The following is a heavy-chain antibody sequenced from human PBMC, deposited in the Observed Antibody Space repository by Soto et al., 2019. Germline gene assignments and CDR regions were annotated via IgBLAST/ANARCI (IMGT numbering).Heavy chain of an antibody. CDR2: IYWDDDK. D-gene: IGHD3-22*01. CDR1: GFSLSTSGVG. V-gene: IGHV2-5*02. J-gene: IGHJ2*01. CDR3: AHSVYYYDSSGYRYWYFDL. Sequence: QITLKESGPTLVKPTQTLTLTCTFSGFSLSTSGVGVGWIRQPPGKALEWLALIYWDDDKRYSPSLKSRLTITKDTSKNQVVLTMPNMDPVDTATYYCAHSVYYYDSSGYRYWYFDLWGRGTLVTVSS.